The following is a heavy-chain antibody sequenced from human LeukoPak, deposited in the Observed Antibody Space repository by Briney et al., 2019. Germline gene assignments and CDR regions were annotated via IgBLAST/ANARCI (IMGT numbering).Heavy chain of an antibody. CDR3: ARSSRGPKNFDY. Sequence: SETLSLTCAVYGGPFSGYYWSWIRQPPGKGLEWIGEINHSGSTNYNPSLKSRVTISVDTSKNQFSLKLSSVTAADTAVYYCARSSRGPKNFDYWGQGTLVTVSS. CDR2: INHSGST. CDR1: GGPFSGYY. D-gene: IGHD6-13*01. V-gene: IGHV4-34*01. J-gene: IGHJ4*02.